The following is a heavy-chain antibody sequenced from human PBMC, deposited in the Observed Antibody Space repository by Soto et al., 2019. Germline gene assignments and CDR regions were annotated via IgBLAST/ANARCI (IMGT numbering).Heavy chain of an antibody. V-gene: IGHV1-69*13. Sequence: ASVKVSCKASGGTFSSYAISWVRQAPGQGLEWMGGIIPIFGTANYAQKFQGRVTITADESTSTAYMELSSLRSEDTAVYYCARDPSDIVATHNWFDPWGQGTLVTVSS. D-gene: IGHD5-12*01. CDR1: GGTFSSYA. CDR3: ARDPSDIVATHNWFDP. CDR2: IIPIFGTA. J-gene: IGHJ5*02.